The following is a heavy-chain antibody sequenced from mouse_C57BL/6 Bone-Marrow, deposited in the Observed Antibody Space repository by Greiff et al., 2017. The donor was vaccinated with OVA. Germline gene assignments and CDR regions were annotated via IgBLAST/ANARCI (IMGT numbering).Heavy chain of an antibody. Sequence: QVQLKEPGAELVKPGASVKLSCKASGYTFTSYWMHWVKQRPGQGLEWIGMIHPNSGSTNYNEKFKSKATLTVDKSSSTAYMQLSSLTSEDSAVYYCARMGYGSSYDYWGQGTTLTVSS. D-gene: IGHD1-1*01. V-gene: IGHV1-64*01. CDR2: IHPNSGST. CDR1: GYTFTSYW. J-gene: IGHJ2*01. CDR3: ARMGYGSSYDY.